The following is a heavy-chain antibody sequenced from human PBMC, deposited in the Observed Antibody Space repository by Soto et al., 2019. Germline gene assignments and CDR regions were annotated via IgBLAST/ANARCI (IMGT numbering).Heavy chain of an antibody. Sequence: GGSLRLSCAASGFTFSNAWMTWVRQAPGKGLEWVGGINRKSDGGTTDYVAGVKGRFTISRDDSKNTVYLQMNSLKTEDTAVYYCPTSGSGWDYFDYWGQGILVTVSS. CDR1: GFTFSNAW. CDR3: PTSGSGWDYFDY. J-gene: IGHJ4*02. D-gene: IGHD6-19*01. CDR2: INRKSDGGTT. V-gene: IGHV3-15*01.